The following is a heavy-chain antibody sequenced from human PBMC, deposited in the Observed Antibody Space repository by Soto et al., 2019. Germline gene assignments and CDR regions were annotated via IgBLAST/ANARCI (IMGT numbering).Heavy chain of an antibody. CDR2: IYWDDDK. CDR1: GFSLSTSGVG. Sequence: QITLKESGPTLVKPTQTLTLTCTFSGFSLSTSGVGVAWIRQPPGKALEWLALIYWDDDKRYRPSLESRLTXXXXXXXXXXXXXXXXXXXXXXXXXXXXXXXXXXXXXXXXSFSGMDVWGQGTTXT. CDR3: XXXXXXXXXXXXXSFSGMDV. V-gene: IGHV2-5*02. J-gene: IGHJ6*02.